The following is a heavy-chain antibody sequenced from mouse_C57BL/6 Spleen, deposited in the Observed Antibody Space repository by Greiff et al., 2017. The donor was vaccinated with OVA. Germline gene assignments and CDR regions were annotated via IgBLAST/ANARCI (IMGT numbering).Heavy chain of an antibody. CDR1: GFTIKDDY. V-gene: IGHV14-4*01. Sequence: VQLQQSGAELVRPGASVKLSCTASGFTIKDDYMHWVKQRPEQGLEWIGWIDPENGDTEYASKFQGKATITADTSSNTAYLQLSSLTSDDTAVNYCTTWGNSLYYFDYWGQGTTVTVSS. CDR3: TTWGNSLYYFDY. J-gene: IGHJ2*01. CDR2: IDPENGDT. D-gene: IGHD2-1*01.